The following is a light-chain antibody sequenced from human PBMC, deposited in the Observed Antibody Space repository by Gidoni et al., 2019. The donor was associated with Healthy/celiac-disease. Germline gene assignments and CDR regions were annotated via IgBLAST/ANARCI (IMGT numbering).Light chain of an antibody. CDR3: QQSYSTPRT. Sequence: DIQMTQSPSSLSASVGDSVTITCRASQSISSYLNWYQQKPGKAPKLLIYAASSLQSGVPSRFSGSGSGTDFTLTISSLQPEDFATYYCQQSYSTPRTFGQXTKVEIK. V-gene: IGKV1-39*01. CDR1: QSISSY. CDR2: AAS. J-gene: IGKJ1*01.